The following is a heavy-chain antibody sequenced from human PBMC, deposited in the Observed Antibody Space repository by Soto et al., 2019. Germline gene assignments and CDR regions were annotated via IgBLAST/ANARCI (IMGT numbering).Heavy chain of an antibody. CDR3: AKIYCSGTSCALHYYYMDV. D-gene: IGHD2-8*02. V-gene: IGHV3-72*01. Sequence: EVQLVESGGGLVQPGGSLRLSCAASGFTFSDHYMDWVRQAPGEGLAWVGRARNKANGYTTEYAASVKGRFTISRDDSKISVYLKMNSLKAEDTAVYYCAKIYCSGTSCALHYYYMDVWGKGTTVTVTS. CDR1: GFTFSDHY. J-gene: IGHJ6*03. CDR2: ARNKANGYTT.